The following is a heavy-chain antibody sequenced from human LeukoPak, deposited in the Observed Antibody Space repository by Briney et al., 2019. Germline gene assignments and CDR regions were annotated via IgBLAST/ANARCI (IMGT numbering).Heavy chain of an antibody. V-gene: IGHV4-4*02. CDR2: VYHSGST. Sequence: SETLSLTCAVSGGSISSSAWWSWVRQPPGKGLEWIGEVYHSGSTNYNSFLKSRVTISVDKSKNQFSLKLTSATAADTAVYYCARNPARSWLAPLTSWCQGGRVTVSS. CDR3: ARNPARSWLAPLTS. CDR1: GGSISSSAW. J-gene: IGHJ5*02. D-gene: IGHD6-13*01.